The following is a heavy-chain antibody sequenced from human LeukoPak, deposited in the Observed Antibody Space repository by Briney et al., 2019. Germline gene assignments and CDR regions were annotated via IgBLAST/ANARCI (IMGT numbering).Heavy chain of an antibody. J-gene: IGHJ4*02. CDR2: INGDGSST. CDR1: GFTFSNYW. CDR3: ARGVATRWFYFDY. Sequence: GGSLRLSCAAPGFTFSNYWMHWVRQAPGKGLVWVSRINGDGSSTTYADSVKGRFTISRDNAKNTLYLQMNSLRAEDTAVYYCARGVATRWFYFDYWGQGTLVTVSS. D-gene: IGHD5-12*01. V-gene: IGHV3-74*01.